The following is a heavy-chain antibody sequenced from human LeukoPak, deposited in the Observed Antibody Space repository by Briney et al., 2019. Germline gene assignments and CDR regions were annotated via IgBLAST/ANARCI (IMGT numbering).Heavy chain of an antibody. CDR2: INPNSSGT. Sequence: ASVKVSCKASGYTFTGYYIHWMRQAPGQGLELMAWINPNSSGTKYAQKYQGRVTMTRDTSISTAYMDLSSLRSDDTAVYYCARATPIVGTTKDAFDIWGQGTMVTVSS. D-gene: IGHD1-26*01. V-gene: IGHV1-2*02. J-gene: IGHJ3*02. CDR3: ARATPIVGTTKDAFDI. CDR1: GYTFTGYY.